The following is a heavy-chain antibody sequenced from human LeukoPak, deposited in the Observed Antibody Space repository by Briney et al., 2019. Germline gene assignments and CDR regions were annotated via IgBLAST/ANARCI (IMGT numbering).Heavy chain of an antibody. J-gene: IGHJ5*02. V-gene: IGHV1-2*02. Sequence: ASVKVSCKASGYTFTGYYMHWVRQAPGQGLEWMGWINPNSGGTNYAQKFQGRVTMTRDTSISTAYMELSRLRSDDTAAYYCARSPPNYYDSSGYLLRDNWFDPWGQGTLVTVSS. D-gene: IGHD3-22*01. CDR2: INPNSGGT. CDR3: ARSPPNYYDSSGYLLRDNWFDP. CDR1: GYTFTGYY.